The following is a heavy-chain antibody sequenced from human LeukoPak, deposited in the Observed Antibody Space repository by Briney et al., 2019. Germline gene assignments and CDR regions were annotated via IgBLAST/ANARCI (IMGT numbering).Heavy chain of an antibody. CDR3: AKLGTP. V-gene: IGHV3-48*03. D-gene: IGHD7-27*01. CDR1: GFTFSAYE. CDR2: ISSSGRTM. Sequence: GGSLRLSCAASGFTFSAYEMNWVRQAPGKGLEWVSYISSSGRTMYYADSVKGRFTISRDNSKNTLYLQMNSLRAEDTAVYYCAKLGTPWVQGTLVTVSS. J-gene: IGHJ5*02.